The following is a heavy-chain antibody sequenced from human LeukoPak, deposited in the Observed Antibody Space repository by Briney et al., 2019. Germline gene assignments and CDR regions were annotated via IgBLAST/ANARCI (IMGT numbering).Heavy chain of an antibody. CDR1: GGSFSGYY. D-gene: IGHD1-26*01. J-gene: IGHJ4*02. V-gene: IGHV4-34*01. CDR3: ASLRGRPWDY. CDR2: INHSGST. Sequence: SETLSLTCAVYGGSFSGYYWSWIRQPPGKGLEWIGEINHSGSTNYNPSLKSRATISVDTSKNQFSLKLSSVAAADTAVYYCASLRGRPWDYWGQGTLVTVSS.